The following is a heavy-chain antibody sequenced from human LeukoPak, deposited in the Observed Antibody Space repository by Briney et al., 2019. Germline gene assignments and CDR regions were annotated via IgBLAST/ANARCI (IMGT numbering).Heavy chain of an antibody. CDR1: GGSISSSNW. J-gene: IGHJ6*04. V-gene: IGHV4-4*02. D-gene: IGHD2-2*01. CDR2: IYHSGST. Sequence: PSGTLSLTCAVSGGSISSSNWWSWVRQPPGKGLEWIGEIYHSGSTNYNPSLKSRVTISVDKSKNQFSLKLSSVTAADTAVYHCARYPRKYQLKAASMDAWGKGTTVTVSS. CDR3: ARYPRKYQLKAASMDA.